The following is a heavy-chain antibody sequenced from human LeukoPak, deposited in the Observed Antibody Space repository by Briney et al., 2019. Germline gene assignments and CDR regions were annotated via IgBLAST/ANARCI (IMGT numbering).Heavy chain of an antibody. D-gene: IGHD1-1*01. CDR1: GGSISMYY. CDR3: ARGEWNDFDY. CDR2: IYYSGST. V-gene: IGHV4-59*01. Sequence: MASETLSLTCTVSGGSISMYYWSWIRQPPGKGREWIGYIYYSGSTNYDPSLKSRVTISVDTSKNQFSLKLSSVTAADTAVYYCARGEWNDFDYWGQGTLVTVSS. J-gene: IGHJ4*02.